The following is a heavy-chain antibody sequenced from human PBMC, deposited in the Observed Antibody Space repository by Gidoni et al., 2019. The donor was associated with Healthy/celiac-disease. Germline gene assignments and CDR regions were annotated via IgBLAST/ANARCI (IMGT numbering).Heavy chain of an antibody. CDR3: ARGRREGYCSGGSCFGGFDY. CDR1: GGSISSSNW. J-gene: IGHJ4*02. Sequence: QVQLQESGPGLVQPSGTLSLTCAVSGGSISSSNWRSWVRQPPGKGLEWIGEIYHSGSTNYNPSLKSRVTISVDKSKNQFSLKLSSVTAADTAVYYCARGRREGYCSGGSCFGGFDYWGQGTLVTVSS. D-gene: IGHD2-15*01. CDR2: IYHSGST. V-gene: IGHV4-4*02.